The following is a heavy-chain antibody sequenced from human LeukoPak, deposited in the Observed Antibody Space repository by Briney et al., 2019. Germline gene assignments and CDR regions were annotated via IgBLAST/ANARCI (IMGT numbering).Heavy chain of an antibody. V-gene: IGHV1-2*02. CDR1: GYTFTAYY. CDR2: INPNGGGT. J-gene: IGHJ3*02. CDR3: ARDYYDSSGFGAFDI. D-gene: IGHD3-22*01. Sequence: GASVKVSCKASGYTFTAYYMHWVRQAPGQGLEWMGWINPNGGGTNYAQKFQGRVTMTRDTSISTAYMELSRLRSDDTAVYYCARDYYDSSGFGAFDIRGQGTMVTVSS.